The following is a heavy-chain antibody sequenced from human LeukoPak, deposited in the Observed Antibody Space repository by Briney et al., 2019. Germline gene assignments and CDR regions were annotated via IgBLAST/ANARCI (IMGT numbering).Heavy chain of an antibody. D-gene: IGHD5-18*01. CDR1: GFTFITYA. J-gene: IGHJ4*02. CDR2: ISGSGGHT. V-gene: IGHV3-23*01. CDR3: ARSRSHTYGYFDY. Sequence: GGSLRLSCAASGFTFITYAMAWVRQAPGKGLEWVSGISGSGGHTYYADSVKGRFTISRDNSKNTLYLQMNSLRAEDTAVYFCARSRSHTYGYFDYWGQGTLVTVSS.